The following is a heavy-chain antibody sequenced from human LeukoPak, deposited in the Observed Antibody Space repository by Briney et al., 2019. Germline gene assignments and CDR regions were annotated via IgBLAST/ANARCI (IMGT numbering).Heavy chain of an antibody. J-gene: IGHJ4*02. Sequence: EASLRLSCAASGFTFSSYAMSWVRQAPGKGLEWVSAISGSGGSTYYADSVKGRFTISRDNSKNTLYLQMNSLRAEDTAVYYCAKDLGYKTYYYDSSGYQPAFDYWGQGTLVTVSS. CDR2: ISGSGGST. V-gene: IGHV3-23*01. CDR3: AKDLGYKTYYYDSSGYQPAFDY. CDR1: GFTFSSYA. D-gene: IGHD3-22*01.